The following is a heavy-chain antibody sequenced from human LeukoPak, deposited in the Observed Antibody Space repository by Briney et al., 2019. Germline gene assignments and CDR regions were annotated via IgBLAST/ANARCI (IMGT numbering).Heavy chain of an antibody. CDR1: GYTLTELS. CDR2: FDPEDGET. V-gene: IGHV1-24*01. CDR3: ATAAYSGGWYVAFDI. D-gene: IGHD6-19*01. Sequence: ASVKVSCKVSGYTLTELSMHWVRQAPGKGLEWMGGFDPEDGETIYAQKFQGRVTMTEDTSTDTAYMELSSLRSEDTAVYYCATAAYSGGWYVAFDIWGQGTMVTVSS. J-gene: IGHJ3*02.